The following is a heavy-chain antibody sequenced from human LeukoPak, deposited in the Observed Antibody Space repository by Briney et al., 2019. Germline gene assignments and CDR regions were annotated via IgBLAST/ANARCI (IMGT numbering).Heavy chain of an antibody. J-gene: IGHJ4*02. V-gene: IGHV4-31*03. CDR3: ARRAAEGGYSYGWIDY. Sequence: TLSLTCPVSGGSISSGGYYWSWIRQHPGKGLEWIGYIYYSGSTYYNPSLKSRVTISVDTSKNQFSLKLSSVTAADTAVYYCARRAAEGGYSYGWIDYWGQGTLVTVSS. CDR2: IYYSGST. D-gene: IGHD5-18*01. CDR1: GGSISSGGYY.